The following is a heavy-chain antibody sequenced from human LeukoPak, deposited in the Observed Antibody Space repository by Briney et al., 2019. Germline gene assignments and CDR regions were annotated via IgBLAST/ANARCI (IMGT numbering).Heavy chain of an antibody. CDR1: GFTFSSYG. CDR3: AKDSGATTDYFDY. D-gene: IGHD1-26*01. Sequence: GGSLRLSCAASGFTFSSYGMHWVRQAPGKGLEWVAVISYDGSNKYYADSVKGRFTISRDNSKNTLYLQMNSLRAEDTAVYYCAKDSGATTDYFDYWGQGTLVTVSS. CDR2: ISYDGSNK. J-gene: IGHJ4*02. V-gene: IGHV3-30*18.